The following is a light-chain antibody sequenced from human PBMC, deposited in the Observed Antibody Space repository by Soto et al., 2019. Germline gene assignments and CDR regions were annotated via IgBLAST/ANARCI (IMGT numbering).Light chain of an antibody. V-gene: IGLV1-47*01. CDR3: AAWDDSLSGGVV. CDR2: RSN. CDR1: SSNIGSNY. Sequence: QSVLTQPPSASGTPGQRVTISCSGSSSNIGSNYVYWYQQLPGTAPKLLIYRSNQRPSGVPDRFSGSKSGTSASLAISGLRSEDEADYYCAAWDDSLSGGVVFGGGTQLTVL. J-gene: IGLJ2*01.